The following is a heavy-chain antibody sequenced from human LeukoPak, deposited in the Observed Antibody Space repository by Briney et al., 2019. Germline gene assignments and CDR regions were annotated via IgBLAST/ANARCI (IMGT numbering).Heavy chain of an antibody. J-gene: IGHJ2*01. V-gene: IGHV5-51*01. CDR1: GYRFTTYW. CDR3: ARRTAYTEYFDL. Sequence: GESLKISCKGSGYRFTTYWIGWVRQMPGKGLEWMGTIYPGDSDTRYSPSFQGQVTISADKSTSVAYLQWSSLKASDTAIYYCARRTAYTEYFDLWGRGTLVTVSS. D-gene: IGHD3-16*01. CDR2: IYPGDSDT.